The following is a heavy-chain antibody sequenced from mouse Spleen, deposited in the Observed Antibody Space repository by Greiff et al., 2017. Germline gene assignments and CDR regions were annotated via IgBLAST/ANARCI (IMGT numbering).Heavy chain of an antibody. CDR2: INPYNGDT. J-gene: IGHJ2*01. Sequence: VQLKQSGPELVKPGDSVKISCKASGYSFTGYFMNWVMQSHGKSLEWIGRINPYNGDTFYNQKFKGKATLTVDKSSSTAHMELRSLTSEDSAVYYCARSDYGYYFDYWGQGTTLTVSS. CDR3: ARSDYGYYFDY. V-gene: IGHV1-20*01. D-gene: IGHD1-2*01. CDR1: GYSFTGYF.